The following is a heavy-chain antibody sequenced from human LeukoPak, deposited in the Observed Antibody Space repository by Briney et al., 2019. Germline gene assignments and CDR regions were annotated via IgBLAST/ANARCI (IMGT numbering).Heavy chain of an antibody. CDR3: GKDVRDHYDTSGYSPYDY. Sequence: PGESLRLSCAASGFTFSTYAMSWVRQAPGKGLEWVSGISGNGGSTFYADSVKGRFTISRDNSKNTLYLQMNSLRAEDTAVYYCGKDVRDHYDTSGYSPYDYWGQGTLVTVSS. V-gene: IGHV3-23*01. D-gene: IGHD3-22*01. CDR2: ISGNGGST. J-gene: IGHJ4*02. CDR1: GFTFSTYA.